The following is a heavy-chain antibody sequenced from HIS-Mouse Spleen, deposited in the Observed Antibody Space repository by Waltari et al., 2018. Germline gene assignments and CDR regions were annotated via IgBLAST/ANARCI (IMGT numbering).Heavy chain of an antibody. J-gene: IGHJ2*01. CDR3: AREIPYSSSWYDWYFDL. CDR2: IYYSGAP. D-gene: IGHD6-13*01. Sequence: QLQLQESGPGLVKPSETLSLTCTVSGGSISSSSYYWGWIRQPPGKGLEWIGSIYYSGAPYHNPSLKSRVTISVDTSKSQFSLKLSSVTAADTAVYYCAREIPYSSSWYDWYFDLWGRGTLVTGSS. V-gene: IGHV4-39*07. CDR1: GGSISSSSYY.